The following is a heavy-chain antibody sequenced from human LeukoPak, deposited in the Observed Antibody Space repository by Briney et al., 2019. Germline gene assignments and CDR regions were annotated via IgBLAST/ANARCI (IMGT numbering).Heavy chain of an antibody. CDR2: IGIDSGNT. CDR1: GFTFSDYS. CDR3: ARDYKYAFDN. Sequence: GGSLRLSCAASGFTFSDYSMNWVRQAPGKGLEWISYIGIDSGNTNCADSVKGRFTISGDKAKNSLCLQMNSLRVEDTAVYYCARDYKYAFDNWGQGTLVTVSS. D-gene: IGHD5-24*01. V-gene: IGHV3-48*01. J-gene: IGHJ4*02.